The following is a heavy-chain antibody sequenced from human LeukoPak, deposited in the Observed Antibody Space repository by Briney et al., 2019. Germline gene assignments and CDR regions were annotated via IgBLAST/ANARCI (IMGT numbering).Heavy chain of an antibody. J-gene: IGHJ4*02. CDR1: GFTFSSYA. V-gene: IGHV3-23*01. CDR2: ISGSGGST. Sequence: GGSLRLSCAASGFTFSSYAMSWVRQAPGKGLEWVSAISGSGGSTYYADSVKGRFTISRDDSKNTLYLQMNSLRAEDTAVYYCAKEVGSGWSPDLYGYWGQGTLVTVSS. D-gene: IGHD6-19*01. CDR3: AKEVGSGWSPDLYGY.